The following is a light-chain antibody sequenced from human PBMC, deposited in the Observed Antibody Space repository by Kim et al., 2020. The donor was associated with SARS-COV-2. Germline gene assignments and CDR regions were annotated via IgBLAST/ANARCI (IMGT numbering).Light chain of an antibody. V-gene: IGKV1-5*03. CDR2: KTS. CDR1: ISSW. J-gene: IGKJ2*01. CDR3: QQYNTYPYT. Sequence: ISSWLAWYQQKPGKAPKPLIYKTSNLQSGVPSRFSGSRSGTEFTLTITSLQPDDFATYYCQQYNTYPYTFGQGTKLEI.